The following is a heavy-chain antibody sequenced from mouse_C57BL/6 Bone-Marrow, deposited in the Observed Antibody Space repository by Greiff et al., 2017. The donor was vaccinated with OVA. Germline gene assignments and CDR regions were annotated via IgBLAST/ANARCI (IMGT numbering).Heavy chain of an antibody. V-gene: IGHV5-12*01. CDR2: ISNGGGST. CDR1: GFTFSDYY. J-gene: IGHJ2*01. Sequence: EVKLVESGGGLVQPGGSLKLSCAASGFTFSDYYMYWVRQTPEKRLEWVAYISNGGGSTYYPDTVKGRFTISRDNAKNTLYLQMRRLKSEDTAMYYCARRGNWVDYWGQGTTLTVSA. D-gene: IGHD4-1*01. CDR3: ARRGNWVDY.